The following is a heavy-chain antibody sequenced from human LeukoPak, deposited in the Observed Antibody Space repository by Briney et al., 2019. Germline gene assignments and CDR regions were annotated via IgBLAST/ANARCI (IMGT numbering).Heavy chain of an antibody. CDR2: IYSGGST. Sequence: GRSLRLSCAASGFTVSSNYKSWVRQAPGKGLEWVSVIYSGGSTYYADSVKGRFTISRDNSKNTLYLQMNSLRAEDTAVYYCATPGGYDSSGYPVYWGQGTLVTVSS. CDR3: ATPGGYDSSGYPVY. J-gene: IGHJ4*02. CDR1: GFTVSSNY. D-gene: IGHD3-22*01. V-gene: IGHV3-53*01.